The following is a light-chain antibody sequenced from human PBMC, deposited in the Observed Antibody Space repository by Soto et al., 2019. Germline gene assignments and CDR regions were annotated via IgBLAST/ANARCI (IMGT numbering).Light chain of an antibody. CDR1: QSISSW. CDR3: QQYNSSPWT. CDR2: KAS. Sequence: DIQMTQSPSTLSASVGDRVTITCRASQSISSWLAWYQQEPGKAPKLLLYKASSLESGVPSRFSGSGSGTEFTLTISSLQPDDFATYYCQQYNSSPWTFGQGTKVEIK. V-gene: IGKV1-5*03. J-gene: IGKJ1*01.